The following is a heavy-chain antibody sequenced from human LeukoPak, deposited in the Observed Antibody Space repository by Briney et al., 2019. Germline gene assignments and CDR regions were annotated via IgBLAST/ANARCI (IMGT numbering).Heavy chain of an antibody. J-gene: IGHJ4*02. D-gene: IGHD2-21*01. CDR3: VKGDWYFES. V-gene: IGHV3-7*04. CDR1: GFNFGDSR. Sequence: GALRLSCAASGFNFGDSRMTWVRQAPGKGLQWVANVNQDGTEKHFLGSVEGRFTISRDNAKKSLYLQMSSLRPEDTALYFCVKGDWYFESWGQGTLVTVSS. CDR2: VNQDGTEK.